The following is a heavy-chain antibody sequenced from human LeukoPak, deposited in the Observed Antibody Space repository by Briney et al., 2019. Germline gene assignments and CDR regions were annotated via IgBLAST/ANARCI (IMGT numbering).Heavy chain of an antibody. V-gene: IGHV4-39*01. Sequence: SETPSPTRSVSGGSISSSRNYWGWIRQPPGKGLGGIGSMYYSGTTYYSPSLKSRVTISVDTSKSQFSLKLDSVTAADTAVYYCVRQTSGTYWFDPWGQGTLVTVSS. CDR2: MYYSGTT. CDR1: GGSISSSRNY. D-gene: IGHD3-10*01. J-gene: IGHJ5*02. CDR3: VRQTSGTYWFDP.